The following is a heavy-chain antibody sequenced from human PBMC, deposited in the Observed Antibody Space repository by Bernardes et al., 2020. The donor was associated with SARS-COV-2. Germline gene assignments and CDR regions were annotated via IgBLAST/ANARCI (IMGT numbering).Heavy chain of an antibody. CDR2: IYYNGGT. CDR3: ARLIRSNWPDY. Sequence: SESLSLTCTVSGDSVRSGSYYWGWIRQPPGKGLEWIGYIYYNGGTNYNPSLKSRVIISIDTSKNQFSLRLTSVTAADTAVYYCARLIRSNWPDYWGQGTLVTVSS. D-gene: IGHD1-1*01. J-gene: IGHJ4*02. CDR1: GDSVRSGSYY. V-gene: IGHV4-61*01.